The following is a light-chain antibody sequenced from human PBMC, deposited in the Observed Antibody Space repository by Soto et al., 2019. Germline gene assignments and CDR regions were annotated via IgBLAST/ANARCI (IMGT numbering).Light chain of an antibody. CDR1: QSVSIN. CDR2: GAS. V-gene: IGKV3-15*01. J-gene: IGKJ4*01. Sequence: EIVMTQSPAILSVSPGERATLSCRASQSVSINLAWYQQKPGQAPRLLIYGASSRATGIPARFSGSGSGTEFTLTISSLQSEDSAVYFCQQYNNWPLLTFGGGTKVDIK. CDR3: QQYNNWPLLT.